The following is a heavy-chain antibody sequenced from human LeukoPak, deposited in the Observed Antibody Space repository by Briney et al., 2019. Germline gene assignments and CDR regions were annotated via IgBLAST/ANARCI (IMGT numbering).Heavy chain of an antibody. CDR3: ARHRRNGDSDY. Sequence: WASVKVSCKASGYTLSSYGINWVRQAPGQGLEWMAWISAYNGHTSYAQKLQGRVTVTTDTSTSTAYMELRSLRSDDTAVYYCARHRRNGDSDYWGQGTLVTVSS. V-gene: IGHV1-18*01. J-gene: IGHJ4*02. CDR2: ISAYNGHT. CDR1: GYTLSSYG. D-gene: IGHD2-8*01.